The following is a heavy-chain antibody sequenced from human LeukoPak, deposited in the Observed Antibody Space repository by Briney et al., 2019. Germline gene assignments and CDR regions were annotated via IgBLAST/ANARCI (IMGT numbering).Heavy chain of an antibody. J-gene: IGHJ5*02. CDR3: ETEGAGSDT. V-gene: IGHV3-11*01. Sequence: PGGSLRLSCAASGFTLNDYYMSGIRQAPGKGLEWLSYINIGGTNTHYADSVKGRFTISRDNAKKSLYLEMNNLRAEDTAVYYCETEGAGSDTWARGVLVTVSS. CDR2: INIGGTNT. CDR1: GFTLNDYY.